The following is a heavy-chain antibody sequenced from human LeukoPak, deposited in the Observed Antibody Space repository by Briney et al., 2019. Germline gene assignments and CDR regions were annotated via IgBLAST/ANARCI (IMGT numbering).Heavy chain of an antibody. CDR2: LIPILGIA. CDR1: GCTFSSYA. V-gene: IGHV1-69*04. CDR3: ARDSPAGSNYVGWGTYYFDY. Sequence: GASGKLSCTASGCTFSSYAISGVRQAPGQGLEWMGRLIPILGIANYAQKFQGRVTVTADKSTSTAYMELSSLRSEDTAVYYCARDSPAGSNYVGWGTYYFDYWGQGTLVAVSS. J-gene: IGHJ4*02. D-gene: IGHD4-11*01.